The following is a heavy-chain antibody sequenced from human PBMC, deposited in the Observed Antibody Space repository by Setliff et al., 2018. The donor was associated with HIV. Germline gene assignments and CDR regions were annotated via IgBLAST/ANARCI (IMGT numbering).Heavy chain of an antibody. Sequence: GGSLRLSCAASGFIFDDYAVHWVRQAPGKGLEWVSGISWNSGSIGYADSVKGRFTISRDNAKNSLYLQMNSLRAEDTAVYYCARIPYSDSFFDSWGQGTLVTVSS. CDR1: GFIFDDYA. D-gene: IGHD4-17*01. V-gene: IGHV3-9*01. CDR3: ARIPYSDSFFDS. J-gene: IGHJ4*02. CDR2: ISWNSGSI.